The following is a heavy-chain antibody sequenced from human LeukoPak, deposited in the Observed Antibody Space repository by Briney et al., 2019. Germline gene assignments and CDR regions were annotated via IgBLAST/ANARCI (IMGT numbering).Heavy chain of an antibody. CDR2: INPNSGGT. Sequence: ASVKVSCKASGHTFTGYYMHWVRQAPGQGLEWMGWINPNSGGTNYAQKFQGRVTMTSDTSISTAYMELSRLTSDDTAVYYCARNTRSTLAYDYWGQGTLVTVSS. V-gene: IGHV1-2*02. CDR3: ARNTRSTLAYDY. CDR1: GHTFTGYY. J-gene: IGHJ4*02. D-gene: IGHD1-1*01.